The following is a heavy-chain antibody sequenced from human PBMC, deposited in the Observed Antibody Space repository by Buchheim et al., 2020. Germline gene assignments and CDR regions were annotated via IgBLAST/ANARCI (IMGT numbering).Heavy chain of an antibody. J-gene: IGHJ4*02. CDR2: ISSSGSTI. CDR3: ARGGDNHYYHSNTRKAILFDY. V-gene: IGHV3-48*03. D-gene: IGHD3-22*01. Sequence: EVQLVESGGGLVQPGGSLRLSCAASGFTFSSYEMNWVRQAPGKGLEWVSYISSSGSTIYYADSVKGRFTISRDNAKNSLYLQMNSLRAEDTAVYYCARGGDNHYYHSNTRKAILFDYWGQGTL. CDR1: GFTFSSYE.